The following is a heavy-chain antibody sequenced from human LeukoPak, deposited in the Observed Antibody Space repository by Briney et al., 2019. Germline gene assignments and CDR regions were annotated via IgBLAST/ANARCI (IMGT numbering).Heavy chain of an antibody. CDR2: IIPIFGTA. V-gene: IGHV1-69*05. CDR3: ARGLPAATHYYYYYMDV. Sequence: GASVKVSCKASGGTFSSYAISWVRQAPGQGLEWMGGIIPIFGTANYAQKFQGRVTITTDESTSTAYMELSSLRSEDTAVYYCARGLPAATHYYYYYMDVWGKGTTVTVSS. J-gene: IGHJ6*03. D-gene: IGHD2-2*01. CDR1: GGTFSSYA.